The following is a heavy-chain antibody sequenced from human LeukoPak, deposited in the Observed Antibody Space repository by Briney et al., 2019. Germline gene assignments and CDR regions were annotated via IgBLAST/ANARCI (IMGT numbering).Heavy chain of an antibody. CDR2: IRGNSGSI. CDR3: AKDIADSGYDSGGFDY. CDR1: GFTSAAYA. D-gene: IGHD5-12*01. V-gene: IGHV3-9*02. Sequence: CLRLSCAASGFTSAAYAMHWVRQAPGQGLGWGSAIRGNSGSIGYADSVKGRFTISRDNAKNSLYLQMNSLRAQDMALYYCAKDIADSGYDSGGFDYWGQGTLVTVPS. J-gene: IGHJ4*02.